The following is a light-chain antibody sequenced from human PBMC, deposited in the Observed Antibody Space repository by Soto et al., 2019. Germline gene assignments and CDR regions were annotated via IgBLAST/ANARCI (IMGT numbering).Light chain of an antibody. CDR2: DAS. V-gene: IGKV3-11*01. CDR1: QSVSRY. J-gene: IGKJ2*01. Sequence: EIVLTQSLATLSLSPGERATLSCRASQSVSRYLAWYQQKPGQAPRLLIYDASNRATGIPARFSGSGSGTDFTLTISSLEPEDFAVYYCQQRSNWPPIYTFGQGTKLEIK. CDR3: QQRSNWPPIYT.